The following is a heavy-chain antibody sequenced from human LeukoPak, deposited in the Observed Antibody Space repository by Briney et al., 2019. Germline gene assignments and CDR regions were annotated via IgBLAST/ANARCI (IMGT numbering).Heavy chain of an antibody. CDR2: ISYDGSNE. J-gene: IGHJ4*02. D-gene: IGHD1-26*01. V-gene: IGHV3-30*01. CDR3: TRGRGSYSLDY. Sequence: PGRSLRLSCAASGFTLSSYAMHWVRQAPGKGLEWGAIISYDGSNEHYADSVKGRFTISRDNSKNTLYLQMNSLRAEDTVIYYCTRGRGSYSLDYWGRGTLVTVSS. CDR1: GFTLSSYA.